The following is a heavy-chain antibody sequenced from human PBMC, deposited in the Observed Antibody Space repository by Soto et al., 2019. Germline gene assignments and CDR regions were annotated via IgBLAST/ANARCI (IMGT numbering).Heavy chain of an antibody. CDR2: IYYSGST. CDR1: GGSISSSSYY. J-gene: IGHJ4*02. D-gene: IGHD3-3*01. V-gene: IGHV4-61*01. Sequence: SETLSLTCTVSGGSISSSSYYLGWIRPPPGKGLEWSGYIYYSGSTNYNPSLKSRVTISVDTSKNQFSLKLSSVTAADTAVYYCAREPGSYYDFWSSFFDYWGQGTLVTVSS. CDR3: AREPGSYYDFWSSFFDY.